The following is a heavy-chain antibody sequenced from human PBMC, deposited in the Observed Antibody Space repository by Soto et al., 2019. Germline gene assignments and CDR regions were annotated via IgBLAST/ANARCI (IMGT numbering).Heavy chain of an antibody. J-gene: IGHJ5*02. CDR1: SGSISSGGYY. CDR2: IYYSGST. D-gene: IGHD3-9*01. CDR3: ARAEGGYDILTGYYIWWFDP. Sequence: TSETLSLTCTVSSGSISSGGYYWSWIRQHPGKGLEWIGYIYYSGSTYYNPSLKSRVTISVDTSKNQFSLKLSSVTAADTAVYYCARAEGGYDILTGYYIWWFDPWGQGTLVTVSS. V-gene: IGHV4-31*03.